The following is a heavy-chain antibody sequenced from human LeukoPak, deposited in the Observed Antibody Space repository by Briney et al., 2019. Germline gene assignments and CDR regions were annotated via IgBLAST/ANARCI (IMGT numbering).Heavy chain of an antibody. V-gene: IGHV4-30-2*01. D-gene: IGHD4-23*01. CDR1: GASVSGGGNS. J-gene: IGHJ4*02. Sequence: PSETLSLTCAVSGASVSGGGNSWSWIRQPPGKGLEWIGWFSHTGSTYYNPSHKSRVTISVDRSNNQFSLKLRSMTAADTAVYYCAGTGVTFDYWGQGTLVIVSS. CDR2: FSHTGST. CDR3: AGTGVTFDY.